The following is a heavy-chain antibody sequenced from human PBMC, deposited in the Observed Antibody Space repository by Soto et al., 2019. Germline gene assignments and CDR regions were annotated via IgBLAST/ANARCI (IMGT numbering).Heavy chain of an antibody. Sequence: SETLSLTSAVYGGSFSGYYWTWIRQSPGKGLEWIGYIYYSGSTYYNPSLESRVAISLDTSRSQFSLTLHSVTAADTAIYYCARDRHNNFFDPWGQGTLVTVSS. V-gene: IGHV4-34*09. CDR2: IYYSGST. D-gene: IGHD6-6*01. CDR3: ARDRHNNFFDP. J-gene: IGHJ5*02. CDR1: GGSFSGYY.